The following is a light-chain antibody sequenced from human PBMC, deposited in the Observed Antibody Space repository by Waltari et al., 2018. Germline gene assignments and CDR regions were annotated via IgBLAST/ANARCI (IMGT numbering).Light chain of an antibody. V-gene: IGLV2-14*03. CDR1: SSDVGAYKY. CDR2: DVD. Sequence: QSALTQPASVSGSPGQSITIPCTGTSSDVGAYKYVSWYQRHPGKAPRLIIYDVDKRPPGVSDRFSGPKSGNTASLTIAGLQAEDEADYYCSSYTSRNTWVFGGGTQVT. J-gene: IGLJ3*02. CDR3: SSYTSRNTWV.